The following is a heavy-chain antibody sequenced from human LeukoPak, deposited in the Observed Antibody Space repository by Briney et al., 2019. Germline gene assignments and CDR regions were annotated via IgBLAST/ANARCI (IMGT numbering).Heavy chain of an antibody. CDR2: INPSGGST. D-gene: IGHD5-18*01. Sequence: ASVKVSCKASGYTFTSYYMHWVRQAPGQGLEWMRIINPSGGSTSYAQKFQGRVTMTRDTSTSTVYMELSSLRSEDTAVYYCARESTAMVYSYYYYGMDVWGQGTTVTVSS. CDR3: ARESTAMVYSYYYYGMDV. J-gene: IGHJ6*02. CDR1: GYTFTSYY. V-gene: IGHV1-46*01.